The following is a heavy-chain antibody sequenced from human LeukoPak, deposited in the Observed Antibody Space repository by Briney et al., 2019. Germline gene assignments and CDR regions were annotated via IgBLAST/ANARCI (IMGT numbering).Heavy chain of an antibody. CDR2: INHSGST. D-gene: IGHD5-24*01. CDR3: AREMATTFDY. Sequence: SETLSLTCAVYGGSFSGYYWSWIRQPPGKGLEWIGEINHSGSTNYNPSLKSRVTISVDTSKNQFSLKLSSVTAADTAVYYCAREMATTFDYWGQGTLVTVSS. CDR1: GGSFSGYY. V-gene: IGHV4-34*01. J-gene: IGHJ4*02.